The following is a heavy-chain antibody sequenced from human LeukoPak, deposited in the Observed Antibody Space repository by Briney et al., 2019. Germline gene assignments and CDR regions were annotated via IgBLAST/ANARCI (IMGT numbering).Heavy chain of an antibody. CDR1: GGTFSSYA. V-gene: IGHV1-69*13. D-gene: IGHD2-2*01. CDR2: IIPIFGTA. J-gene: IGHJ5*02. Sequence: ASVKVSCEASGGTFSSYAISWVRQAPGQGLEWMGGIIPIFGTANYAQKFQGRVTITADESTSTAYMELSSLRSEDTAVYYCARSRPFLFDPWGQGTLVTVSS. CDR3: ARSRPFLFDP.